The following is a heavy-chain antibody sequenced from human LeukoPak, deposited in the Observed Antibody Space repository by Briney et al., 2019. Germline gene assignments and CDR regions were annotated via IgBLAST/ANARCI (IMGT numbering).Heavy chain of an antibody. J-gene: IGHJ6*02. Sequence: ASVKVSCKASGYTFTSYSFHWVRQAPGQGLEWMGGIIPIFGTANYAQKFQGRVTITADESTSTAYMELSSLRSEDTAVYYCNCNWNDQYYYYGMDVWGQGTTVTVSS. D-gene: IGHD1-1*01. CDR3: NCNWNDQYYYYGMDV. V-gene: IGHV1-69*13. CDR1: GYTFTSYS. CDR2: IIPIFGTA.